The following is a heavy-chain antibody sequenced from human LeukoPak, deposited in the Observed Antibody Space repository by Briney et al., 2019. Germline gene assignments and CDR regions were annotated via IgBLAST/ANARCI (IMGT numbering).Heavy chain of an antibody. Sequence: PSETLSLTCTVSGGSISSGDYYWSWIRQPPGKGLEWIGYIYYSGSTYYNPSLKSRVTISVDTSKNQFSLKLSSVTAADTAVYYCARALREVRGVISYWGQGTLVTVSS. CDR1: GGSISSGDYY. D-gene: IGHD3-10*01. CDR2: IYYSGST. J-gene: IGHJ4*02. CDR3: ARALREVRGVISY. V-gene: IGHV4-30-4*01.